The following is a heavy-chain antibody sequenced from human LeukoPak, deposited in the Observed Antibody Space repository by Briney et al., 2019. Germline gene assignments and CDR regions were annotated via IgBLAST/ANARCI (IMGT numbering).Heavy chain of an antibody. CDR2: IYYSGST. V-gene: IGHV4-59*01. CDR1: GGYISSYY. J-gene: IGHJ4*02. Sequence: SSETLSLTCTVSGGYISSYYWSWIRQPPGKGLEWIGYIYYSGSTNYNPSLKSRVTISVDTSKNQFSLKLSSVTAADTAVYYCARVTLIGGLPDYFDYWGQGTLVTVSS. D-gene: IGHD2/OR15-2a*01. CDR3: ARVTLIGGLPDYFDY.